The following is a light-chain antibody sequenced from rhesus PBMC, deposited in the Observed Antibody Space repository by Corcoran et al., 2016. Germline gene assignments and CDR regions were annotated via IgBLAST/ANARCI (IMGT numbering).Light chain of an antibody. CDR2: KAS. CDR1: ENVNNF. J-gene: IGKJ3*01. V-gene: IGKV1-74*01. CDR3: QHDYSTPFT. Sequence: DIQMTQSPSSLSASAVDRVTITCRACENVNNFLTWYQPKPGKAPKLLIYKASTLQSGDPSRLSGSGSGTDYTLTISSMKPENFATYYYQHDYSTPFTFSPGAKLDIK.